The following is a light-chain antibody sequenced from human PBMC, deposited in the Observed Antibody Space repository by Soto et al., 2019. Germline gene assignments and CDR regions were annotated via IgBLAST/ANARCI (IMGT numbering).Light chain of an antibody. Sequence: EIVLTQSPGTLSLSPGERATLSCRASQSVSSSYLAWYQQKPGQAPRLLIYGASTRATGIPARFSGSGSGTEFTLTISSLQSEDFAVYYCQQRSNWPPWTFGQGTKV. CDR2: GAS. V-gene: IGKV3D-20*02. J-gene: IGKJ1*01. CDR1: QSVSSSY. CDR3: QQRSNWPPWT.